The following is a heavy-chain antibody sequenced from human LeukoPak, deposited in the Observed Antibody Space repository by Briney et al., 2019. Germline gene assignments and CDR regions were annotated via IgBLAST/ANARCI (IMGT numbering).Heavy chain of an antibody. D-gene: IGHD4-11*01. Sequence: GGSLRLSCAASGFTFSYYWMSWVRQAPGKGLEWVAKIKQDGSETYYVDSVKGRFTISRDNAKNSLYLQMNSLRAEDTALYYCAKVASNYDFDYWGQGTLVTVSS. V-gene: IGHV3-7*03. CDR2: IKQDGSET. CDR1: GFTFSYYW. J-gene: IGHJ4*02. CDR3: AKVASNYDFDY.